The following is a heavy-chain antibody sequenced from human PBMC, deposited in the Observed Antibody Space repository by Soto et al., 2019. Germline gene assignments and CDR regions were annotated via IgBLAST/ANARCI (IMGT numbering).Heavy chain of an antibody. V-gene: IGHV4-59*01. Sequence: PAETLSLTGTVPGGSISSYYWSWIRQPPGKGLEWIGYIYYSGSTNYNPSLKSRVTISVDTSKNQFSLKLSSVTAADTAVYYCARGYVRGPARPPHYGMDVWGQGTTVTVSS. CDR1: GGSISSYY. J-gene: IGHJ6*02. D-gene: IGHD3-16*01. CDR3: ARGYVRGPARPPHYGMDV. CDR2: IYYSGST.